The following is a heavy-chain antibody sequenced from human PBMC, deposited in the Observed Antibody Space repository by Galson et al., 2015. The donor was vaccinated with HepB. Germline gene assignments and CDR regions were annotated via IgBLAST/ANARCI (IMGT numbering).Heavy chain of an antibody. D-gene: IGHD4-17*01. J-gene: IGHJ6*02. CDR2: MNPYRGNT. CDR3: ARGWGDYGDYVSYGMDV. V-gene: IGHV1-8*01. Sequence: VKVSCKAVGYPFTDYDINWVRQAAGQGPEWMGWMNPYRGNTGYAQKFQGRVTMTRDTSMSTAYMELSSLRSEDTAVYFCARGWGDYGDYVSYGMDVWGQGATVTVTS. CDR1: GYPFTDYD.